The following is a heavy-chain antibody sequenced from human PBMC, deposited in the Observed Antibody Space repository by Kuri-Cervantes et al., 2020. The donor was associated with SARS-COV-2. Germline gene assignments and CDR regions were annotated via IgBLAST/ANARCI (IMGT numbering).Heavy chain of an antibody. D-gene: IGHD7-27*01. J-gene: IGHJ4*02. V-gene: IGHV3-11*04. Sequence: GESLKISCVASGFTFSDYYMTWIRQAPGKGLEWVSYISSSGSTIYYADSVKGRFTISRDNARNSLYLQMNSLRAEDTAVYYCARDLRLGKSLDYWGQGTLVTVSS. CDR3: ARDLRLGKSLDY. CDR2: ISSSGSTI. CDR1: GFTFSDYY.